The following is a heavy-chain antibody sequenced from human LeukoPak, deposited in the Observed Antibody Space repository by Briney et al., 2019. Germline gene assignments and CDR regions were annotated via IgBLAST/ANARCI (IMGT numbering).Heavy chain of an antibody. CDR3: ARATTDNDAFDI. CDR2: LYTSGGT. V-gene: IGHV4-4*07. Sequence: SETLSLTCTVSGGSISSYHWSWIRQPAGKGLEWIGRLYTSGGTNYNPSLKSRVSMSVDTSKSQFSLELNSVTAADTAVYYCARATTDNDAFDIWGQGTMVTVSS. J-gene: IGHJ3*02. D-gene: IGHD4-17*01. CDR1: GGSISSYH.